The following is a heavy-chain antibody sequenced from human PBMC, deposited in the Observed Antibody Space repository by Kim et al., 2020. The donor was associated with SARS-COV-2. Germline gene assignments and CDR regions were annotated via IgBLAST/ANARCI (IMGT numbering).Heavy chain of an antibody. J-gene: IGHJ4*02. V-gene: IGHV6-1*01. Sequence: SQTLSLTCAISGDSGNRAAWNWIRQSPSRGLEWLGRTYYRSKWYNDYAVSVKSRITINPDTSKNQFSLQLNSVTPEDTALYYCAREYTHTVLDYWGQGTLVTVSS. CDR2: TYYRSKWYN. CDR1: GDSGNRAA. D-gene: IGHD2-2*02. CDR3: AREYTHTVLDY.